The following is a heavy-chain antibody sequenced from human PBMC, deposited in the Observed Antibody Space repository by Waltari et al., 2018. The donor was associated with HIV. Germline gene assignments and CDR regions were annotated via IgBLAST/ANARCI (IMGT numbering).Heavy chain of an antibody. CDR2: IYHSGST. V-gene: IGHV4-4*02. J-gene: IGHJ4*02. D-gene: IGHD4-17*01. Sequence: QVQLQESGPGLVKPSGTLSLTCAVSGGSISSSNWWNWVRQPPGKGLEWIGEIYHSGSTNYNPSLKSRVTISVDKSKNQFSLKLSSVTAADTAVYYCARDSGGDYGGNSGANELGYWGQGTLVTVSS. CDR1: GGSISSSNW. CDR3: ARDSGGDYGGNSGANELGY.